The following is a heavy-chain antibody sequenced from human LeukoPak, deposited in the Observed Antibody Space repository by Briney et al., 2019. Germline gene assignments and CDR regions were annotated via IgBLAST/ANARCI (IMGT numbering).Heavy chain of an antibody. V-gene: IGHV4-39*01. Sequence: PSETLSLTCTVSGGSISSSNYYWGWIRQPPGKGLEWIGSIYYSGSTYYNPSLKSRVTISVDTSKNQFSLKLNSVTAADTAVYYCARHGRLSLLSGPWSQGTLVTVSS. CDR2: IYYSGST. CDR1: GGSISSSNYY. CDR3: ARHGRLSLLSGP. D-gene: IGHD1-26*01. J-gene: IGHJ5*02.